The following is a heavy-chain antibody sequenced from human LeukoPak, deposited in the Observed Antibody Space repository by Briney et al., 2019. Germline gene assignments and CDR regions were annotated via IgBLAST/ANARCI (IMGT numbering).Heavy chain of an antibody. CDR3: ARDRQYYYGSGSYYNYYYGMDV. Sequence: GASVKVSCKASGYTFTSYAMHWVRQAPGQRLEWMGWINAGNGNTKYSQKFQGRVTITRDTSASTAYMELSSLRSEDTAVHYCARDRQYYYGSGSYYNYYYGMDVWGKGTTVTVSS. J-gene: IGHJ6*04. D-gene: IGHD3-10*01. V-gene: IGHV1-3*01. CDR2: INAGNGNT. CDR1: GYTFTSYA.